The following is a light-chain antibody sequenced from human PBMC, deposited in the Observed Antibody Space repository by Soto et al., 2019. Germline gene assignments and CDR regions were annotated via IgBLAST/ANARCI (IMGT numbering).Light chain of an antibody. V-gene: IGKV3-11*01. CDR1: QSVSNY. CDR2: GGS. J-gene: IGKJ2*01. Sequence: EIVLTQSPTTLSLSPGERATLSCRASQSVSNYLAWYQQKPGQAPRLLIYGGSNRATGIPARFTGSGSGTDFTLTISSLEPEDFAVYYCQHRGEWPRTFGQGTKLEIK. CDR3: QHRGEWPRT.